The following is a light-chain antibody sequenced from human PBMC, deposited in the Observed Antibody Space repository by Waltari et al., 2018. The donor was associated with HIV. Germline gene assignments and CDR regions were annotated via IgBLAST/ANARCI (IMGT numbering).Light chain of an antibody. CDR2: RNN. J-gene: IGLJ2*01. CDR3: VVWDDTLRGVI. Sequence: SVLTQPPSASGTPGPRVTISCSGSTSNIGSTSLFWYQHLPGPAPKLLIHRNNQRPSGVPDRFSGSTSGTSASLAISGLRSEDEAEYYCVVWDDTLRGVIFGGGTKVAVL. CDR1: TSNIGSTS. V-gene: IGLV1-47*01.